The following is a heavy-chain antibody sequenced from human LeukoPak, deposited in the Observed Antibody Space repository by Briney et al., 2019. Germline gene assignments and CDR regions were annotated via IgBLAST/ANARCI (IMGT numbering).Heavy chain of an antibody. Sequence: GGSLRLSCAASGFTFSSYGMHWVRRAPGKGLEWVAVISYDGSNKYYADSVKGRFTISRDNSKNTLYLQMNSLRAEDTAVYYCAKDRGSSGWYSGYWGQGTLVTVSS. CDR1: GFTFSSYG. CDR2: ISYDGSNK. CDR3: AKDRGSSGWYSGY. D-gene: IGHD6-19*01. J-gene: IGHJ4*02. V-gene: IGHV3-30*18.